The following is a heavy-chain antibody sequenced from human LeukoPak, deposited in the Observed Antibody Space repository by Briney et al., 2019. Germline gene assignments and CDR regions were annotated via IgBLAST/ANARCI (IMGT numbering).Heavy chain of an antibody. CDR1: GGSIISSSYY. Sequence: SETLSLTCTVSGGSIISSSYYWGWIRQPPGKGLEWIGSIYHSGSTYYNPSLKSRVTISIDTSKNQFSLKLSSVIAADTSVYSCARQRSGSGWYHYFDYWGQGTLVTVSS. J-gene: IGHJ4*02. CDR2: IYHSGST. V-gene: IGHV4-39*01. CDR3: ARQRSGSGWYHYFDY. D-gene: IGHD6-19*01.